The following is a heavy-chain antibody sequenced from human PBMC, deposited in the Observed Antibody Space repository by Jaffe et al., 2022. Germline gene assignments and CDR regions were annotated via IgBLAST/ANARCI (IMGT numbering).Heavy chain of an antibody. CDR3: AHRPPYYDILTGYYIFGDYFDY. D-gene: IGHD3-9*01. J-gene: IGHJ4*02. V-gene: IGHV2-5*02. Sequence: QITLKESGPTLVKPTQTLTLTCTFSGFSLSTSGVGVGWIRQPPGKALEWLALIYWDDDKRYSPSLKSRLTITKDTSKNQVVLTMTNMDPVDTATYYCAHRPPYYDILTGYYIFGDYFDYWGQGTLVTVSS. CDR1: GFSLSTSGVG. CDR2: IYWDDDK.